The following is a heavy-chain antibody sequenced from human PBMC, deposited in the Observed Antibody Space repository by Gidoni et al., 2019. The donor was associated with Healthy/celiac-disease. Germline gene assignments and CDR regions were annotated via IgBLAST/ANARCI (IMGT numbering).Heavy chain of an antibody. CDR3: ARVIAAAGTGWFDP. D-gene: IGHD6-13*01. J-gene: IGHJ5*02. CDR1: GGSFSGYY. Sequence: QVQLQQWGAGLLKPSETLSLTCAVYGGSFSGYYWSWIRQPPGKGLEWIGEINHSGSTNYNPSLKSRVTISVDTSKNQFSLKLSSVTAPDTAVYYCARVIAAAGTGWFDPRGQGTLVTVSS. V-gene: IGHV4-34*01. CDR2: INHSGST.